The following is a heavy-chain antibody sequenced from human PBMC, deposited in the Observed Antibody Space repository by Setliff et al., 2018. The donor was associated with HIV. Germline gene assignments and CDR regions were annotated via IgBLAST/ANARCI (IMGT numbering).Heavy chain of an antibody. D-gene: IGHD2-2*01. CDR2: IAGSSGDT. V-gene: IGHV3-21*06. J-gene: IGHJ6*03. CDR1: GFTFGSYS. Sequence: LRLSCAASGFTFGSYSFNWVRQAPGKGLEWVSSIAGSSGDTYYADSVKGRFNISRDNANNALFLQMNSLRVEDTAVYYCARAPGEYQMLWTSYYYYYMDVWGKGTTVTVSS. CDR3: ARAPGEYQMLWTSYYYYYMDV.